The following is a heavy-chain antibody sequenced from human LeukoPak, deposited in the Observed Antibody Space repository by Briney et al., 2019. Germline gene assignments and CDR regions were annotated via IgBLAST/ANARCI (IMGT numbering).Heavy chain of an antibody. Sequence: GGSLRLSCAASGLTLSKYVMSWVRQAPGKGLEWVSGISGSGSSTYYADSVKGRFTISRDNSKNTLYLQMNSLRVEDTALYYCARYTGTYRDFWGQGTLVTVSS. CDR2: ISGSGSST. CDR3: ARYTGTYRDF. J-gene: IGHJ4*02. V-gene: IGHV3-23*01. D-gene: IGHD1-26*01. CDR1: GLTLSKYV.